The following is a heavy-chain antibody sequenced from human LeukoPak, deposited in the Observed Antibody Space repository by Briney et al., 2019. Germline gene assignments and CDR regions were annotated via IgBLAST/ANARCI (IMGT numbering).Heavy chain of an antibody. CDR1: GGSISSYY. CDR2: IYYSGST. D-gene: IGHD3-10*01. V-gene: IGHV4-59*08. Sequence: SETLSLTCTVSGGSISSYYWSWIRQPPGKGLEWIGYIYYSGSTNYNPSPKSRVTISVDTSKNQFSLKLSSVTAADTAVYYCARNRFGELDYWGQGTLVTVSS. J-gene: IGHJ4*02. CDR3: ARNRFGELDY.